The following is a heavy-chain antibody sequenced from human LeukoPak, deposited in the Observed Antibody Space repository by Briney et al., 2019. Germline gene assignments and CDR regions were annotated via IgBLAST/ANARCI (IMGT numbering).Heavy chain of an antibody. CDR1: GFTFDDYD. CDR2: INWNGGRT. CDR3: ARLAYSGSSYVDY. J-gene: IGHJ4*02. V-gene: IGHV3-20*04. Sequence: GGSLGLSCAASGFTFDDYDMTWVRQAPGKGLEWVSGINWNGGRTGYADSVKGRFTISRDNAKNYLYLQMNTLRAEDTALYYCARLAYSGSSYVDYWGQGTLVTVSS. D-gene: IGHD1-26*01.